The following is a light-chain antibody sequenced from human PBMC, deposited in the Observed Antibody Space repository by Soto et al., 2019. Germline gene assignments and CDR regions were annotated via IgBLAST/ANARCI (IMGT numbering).Light chain of an antibody. CDR1: QTVRNNY. V-gene: IGKV3-20*01. Sequence: EFVLTQSPGTLSLSPFERATLSFIPIQTVRNNYLAWYQQKPGQAPRLLIYDASSRATGIPDRFSGGGSGTDFTLTISRLEPEDFAVYYCQQFSSYPLTFGGGTKVDIK. J-gene: IGKJ4*01. CDR2: DAS. CDR3: QQFSSYPLT.